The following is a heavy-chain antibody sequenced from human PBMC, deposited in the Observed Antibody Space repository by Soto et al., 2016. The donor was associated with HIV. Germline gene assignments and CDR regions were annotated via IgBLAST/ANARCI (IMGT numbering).Heavy chain of an antibody. V-gene: IGHV3-23*01. Sequence: EVQLLESGGGLVQPGGSLRLSCAASGFTFSSYAMSWVRQAPGKGLEWVSAISGSGGSTYYADSVKGRFTISRDNSKNTLYLQMNSLRAEDTAVYYCANHGGYYYGSGSFNYWGQGTLVTVSS. CDR1: GFTFSSYA. CDR2: ISGSGGST. CDR3: ANHGGYYYGSGSFNY. D-gene: IGHD3-10*01. J-gene: IGHJ4*02.